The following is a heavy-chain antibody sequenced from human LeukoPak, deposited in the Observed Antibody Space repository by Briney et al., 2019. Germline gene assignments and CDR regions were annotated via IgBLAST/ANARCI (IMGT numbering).Heavy chain of an antibody. D-gene: IGHD3-10*01. Sequence: PSETLSLTCAVYGGSFSGYYWSWIRQPPGKGLEWIGYIYYSGSTNYNPSLKSRVTISVDTSKNQFSLKLSSVTAADTAVYYCGRGLRGTQKDYFDYWGQGTLVTVSS. CDR2: IYYSGST. CDR3: GRGLRGTQKDYFDY. J-gene: IGHJ4*02. V-gene: IGHV4-59*01. CDR1: GGSFSGYY.